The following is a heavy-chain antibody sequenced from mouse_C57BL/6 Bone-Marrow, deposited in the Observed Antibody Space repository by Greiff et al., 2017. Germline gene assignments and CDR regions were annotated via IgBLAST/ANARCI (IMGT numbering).Heavy chain of an antibody. CDR2: IYPGDGDT. J-gene: IGHJ2*01. CDR1: GYAFSSSW. V-gene: IGHV1-82*01. Sequence: QVQLQQSGPELVKPGASVKISCKASGYAFSSSWMNWVKQRPGKGLEWIGRIYPGDGDTNYNGKFKGKATLTADKSSSTAYMQLSSLTSEDSAVYFCARWDGYLYDFDYWGQSTTLTVSS. D-gene: IGHD2-3*01. CDR3: ARWDGYLYDFDY.